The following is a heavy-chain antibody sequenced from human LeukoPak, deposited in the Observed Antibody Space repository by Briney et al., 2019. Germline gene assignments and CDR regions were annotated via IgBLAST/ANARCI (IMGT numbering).Heavy chain of an antibody. CDR1: GFTFSSYW. V-gene: IGHV3-74*01. Sequence: TGGSLRLSCAASGFTFSSYWMHWVRQAPGEGLVWVSRINNDGTSTTHADSVQGRFTISRDNAKNTLYLQMNSLRAEDTAVYYCARDPYSSSWSWGQGTLVTVSS. CDR3: ARDPYSSSWS. CDR2: INNDGTST. D-gene: IGHD6-13*01. J-gene: IGHJ5*02.